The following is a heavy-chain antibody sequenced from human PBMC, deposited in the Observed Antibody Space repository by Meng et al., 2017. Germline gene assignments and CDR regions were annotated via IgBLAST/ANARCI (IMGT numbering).Heavy chain of an antibody. D-gene: IGHD3-22*01. CDR1: SGSISSSSYY. CDR3: ARGSSGYYGVDAFDI. CDR2: IYYSGST. V-gene: IGHV4-39*07. Sequence: SETLSLTCTVSSGSISSSSYYWGWIRQPPGRGLEWIGSIYYSGSTYYNPSLKSRVTISVDTSKNQFSLKLSSVTAADTAVYYCARGSSGYYGVDAFDIWGQGTTVTVSS. J-gene: IGHJ3*02.